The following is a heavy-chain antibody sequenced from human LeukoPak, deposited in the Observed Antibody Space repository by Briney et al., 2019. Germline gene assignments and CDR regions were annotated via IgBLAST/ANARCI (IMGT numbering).Heavy chain of an antibody. CDR1: GYSFTSYW. CDR2: IYPGDSDT. CDR3: ARWVEMATITDFDY. Sequence: GESLKISCKGSGYSFTSYWIGWVRPMPGKGLEWMGIIYPGDSDTRYSTSFHGLVTISADKSISTAYLQWSSLKASDTAMYYCARWVEMATITDFDYWGQGTLVTVSS. V-gene: IGHV5-51*01. J-gene: IGHJ4*02. D-gene: IGHD5-24*01.